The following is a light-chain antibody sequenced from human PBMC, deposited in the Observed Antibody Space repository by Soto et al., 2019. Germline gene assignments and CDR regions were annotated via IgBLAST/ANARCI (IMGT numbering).Light chain of an antibody. V-gene: IGKV3-15*01. CDR2: GSS. CDR1: QSVSSN. J-gene: IGKJ4*01. Sequence: EIGLPQSPATLTASPGERATLSCRTSQSVSSNLAWYQQKTGQAPRLLIYGSSTMATGIPARFSGSGSGTDFTLTISSLQSEDFAVYYCQQYNNGPRTFGGGTKV. CDR3: QQYNNGPRT.